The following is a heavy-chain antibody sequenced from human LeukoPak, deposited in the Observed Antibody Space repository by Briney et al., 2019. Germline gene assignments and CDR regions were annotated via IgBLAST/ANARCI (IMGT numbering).Heavy chain of an antibody. Sequence: GGSLRLSCAASGFTFSSYGMHWVRQAPGKGLEWVAVISYDGSNKYYADSVKGRFTISRDNSKNTLYLQMNSLRAEDTAVYYCAKDRYSSSGYGWDYWGQGTLVTVSS. J-gene: IGHJ4*02. CDR3: AKDRYSSSGYGWDY. V-gene: IGHV3-30*18. D-gene: IGHD6-13*01. CDR2: ISYDGSNK. CDR1: GFTFSSYG.